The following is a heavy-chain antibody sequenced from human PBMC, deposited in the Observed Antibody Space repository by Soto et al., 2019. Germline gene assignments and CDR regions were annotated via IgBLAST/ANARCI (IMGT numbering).Heavy chain of an antibody. Sequence: GSLRLSFAASGFTFSNCAMSWVRQAPGKGVEWVSTISGTRGSTYHADSVKGRLTISRNNTTHTLYPQMPSLRPEDTAVYYCAKGPHPLRFFDSWAKGTLVTAS. CDR1: GFTFSNCA. D-gene: IGHD3-3*01. J-gene: IGHJ4*02. CDR2: ISGTRGST. V-gene: IGHV3-23*01. CDR3: AKGPHPLRFFDS.